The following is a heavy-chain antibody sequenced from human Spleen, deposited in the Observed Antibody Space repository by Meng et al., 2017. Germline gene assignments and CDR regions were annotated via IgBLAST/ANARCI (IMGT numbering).Heavy chain of an antibody. J-gene: IGHJ4*02. Sequence: QVQLGASGAGVKKPGSLVKVACKASGGTFSSYAISWVRQAPGQGLEWMGGIIPIFGTANYAQKFQGRVTITADESTSTAYMELSSLRSEDTAVYYCARGGYCSGGSCSAFRYWGQGTLVTVSS. CDR1: GGTFSSYA. V-gene: IGHV1-69*01. CDR3: ARGGYCSGGSCSAFRY. D-gene: IGHD2-15*01. CDR2: IIPIFGTA.